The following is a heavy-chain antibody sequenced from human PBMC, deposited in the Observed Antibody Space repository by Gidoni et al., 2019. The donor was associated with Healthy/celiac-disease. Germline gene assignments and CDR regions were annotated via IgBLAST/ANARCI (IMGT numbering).Heavy chain of an antibody. Sequence: QVQLVQSGAEVKQPGSSVKVSCKASGGTFSSYAISWVRPAPGQGLEWMGRIIPILGIANYAQKFQGRVTITADKATSTAYMELSSLRSEDTAVYYCARMYYYDSSGYYSYGPFDYWGQGTLVTVSS. D-gene: IGHD3-22*01. CDR3: ARMYYYDSSGYYSYGPFDY. CDR1: GGTFSSYA. V-gene: IGHV1-69*09. J-gene: IGHJ4*02. CDR2: IIPILGIA.